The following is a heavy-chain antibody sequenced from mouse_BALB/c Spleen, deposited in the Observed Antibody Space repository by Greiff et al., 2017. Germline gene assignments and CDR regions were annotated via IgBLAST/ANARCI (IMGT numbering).Heavy chain of an antibody. V-gene: IGHV2-2*02. D-gene: IGHD1-1*01. CDR1: GFSLTSYG. J-gene: IGHJ4*01. CDR2: IWSGGST. CDR3: ATPYYGSSSYAMDY. Sequence: VQLQQSGPGLVQPSQSLSITCTVSGFSLTSYGVHWVRQSPGKGLEWLGVIWSGGSTDYNAAFISRLSISKDNSKSQVFFKMNSLQANDTAIYYCATPYYGSSSYAMDYWGQGTSVTVSS.